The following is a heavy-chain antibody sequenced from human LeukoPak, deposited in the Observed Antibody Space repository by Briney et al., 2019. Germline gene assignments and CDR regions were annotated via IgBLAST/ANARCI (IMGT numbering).Heavy chain of an antibody. D-gene: IGHD1-14*01. CDR3: AGGSNHWFDP. CDR1: ESTFSSYV. Sequence: PGGSLRLSCAASESTFSSYVMHWVRQAPGKGLEYISVISSNGDSTYYADSVKGRFTISRDNFKNTLFLQMGSLRVDDMAVYYCAGGSNHWFDPWGQGTLVTASS. J-gene: IGHJ5*02. V-gene: IGHV3-64*02. CDR2: ISSNGDST.